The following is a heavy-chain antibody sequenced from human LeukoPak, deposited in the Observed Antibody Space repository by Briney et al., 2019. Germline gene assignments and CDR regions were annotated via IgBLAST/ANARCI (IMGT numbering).Heavy chain of an antibody. J-gene: IGHJ4*02. CDR2: ISRSGGNT. CDR1: GFTISRSS. Sequence: GSLRLSCAASGFTISRSSMHWVRQAPGKGLEFVSAISRSGGNTYYANSVKGRLTISRDTSKNTLYLQVGSLRVEDMAVYYCARVGDRSGNGYSHWGQGTLVTVSS. CDR3: ARVGDRSGNGYSH. V-gene: IGHV3-64*01. D-gene: IGHD2-2*03.